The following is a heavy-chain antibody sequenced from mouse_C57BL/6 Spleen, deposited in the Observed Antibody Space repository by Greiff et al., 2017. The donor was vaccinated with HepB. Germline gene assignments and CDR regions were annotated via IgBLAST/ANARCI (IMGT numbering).Heavy chain of an antibody. CDR3: ARGQLWFAY. D-gene: IGHD6-1*01. CDR2: ISYDGSN. V-gene: IGHV3-6*01. CDR1: GYSITSGYY. Sequence: EVKLMESGPGLVKPSQSLSLTCSVTGYSITSGYYWNWIRQFPGNKLEWMGYISYDGSNNYNPSLKNRISITRDTSKNQFFLKLNSVTTEDTATYYCARGQLWFAYWGQGTLVTVSA. J-gene: IGHJ3*01.